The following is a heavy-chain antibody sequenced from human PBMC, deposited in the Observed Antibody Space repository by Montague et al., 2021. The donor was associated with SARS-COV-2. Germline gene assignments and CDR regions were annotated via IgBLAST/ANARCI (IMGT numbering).Heavy chain of an antibody. V-gene: IGHV4-59*03. CDR1: GGSLSRYS. Sequence: SETLSLTCTVYGGSLSRYSWTWIRQPPGKGLEWIGDIYYRGSSNYNPSLKSRVTISVDTSKNQFSLSVMSVTPDDTAVYFCATYREGYGGKGTWGQGSLVTVSS. J-gene: IGHJ4*02. D-gene: IGHD4-23*01. CDR3: ATYREGYGGKGT. CDR2: IYYRGSS.